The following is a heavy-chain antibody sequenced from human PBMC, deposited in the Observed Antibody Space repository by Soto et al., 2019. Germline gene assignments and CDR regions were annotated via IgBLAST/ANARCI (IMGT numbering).Heavy chain of an antibody. V-gene: IGHV1-18*01. D-gene: IGHD3-3*02. CDR2: ISAYNGNT. CDR1: GYMFKSYG. Sequence: ASVKVSCKASGYMFKSYGISWVRQAPGQGLEWMGWISAYNGNTNYAQKFQDKFTMTTDTSTSTAYMELRSLRSVDTAVYYCARAPPSISKVITPRLDSWGQGTLVTVSS. CDR3: ARAPPSISKVITPRLDS. J-gene: IGHJ4*02.